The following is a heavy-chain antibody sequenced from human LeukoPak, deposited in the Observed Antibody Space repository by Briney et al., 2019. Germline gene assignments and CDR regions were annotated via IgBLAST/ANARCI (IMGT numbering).Heavy chain of an antibody. CDR3: ARDPLSSVGATIGHFQH. J-gene: IGHJ1*01. D-gene: IGHD1-26*01. CDR1: GGTFSSYA. Sequence: SVKVSCKASGGTFSSYAISWVRQAPGQGLEWMGRIIPIFGTANYAQKFQGRVTITTDESTGTAYMELSSLRSEDTAVYYCARDPLSSVGATIGHFQHWGQGTLVTVSS. V-gene: IGHV1-69*05. CDR2: IIPIFGTA.